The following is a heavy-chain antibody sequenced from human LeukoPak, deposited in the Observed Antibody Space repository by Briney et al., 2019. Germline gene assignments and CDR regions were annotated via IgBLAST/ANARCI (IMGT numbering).Heavy chain of an antibody. CDR3: ARDRDSSSWYGTNDAFDI. D-gene: IGHD6-13*01. Sequence: PSETLSLTCTVSGGSIRSYYWSWIRRPPGKGLEWIGYIYYSGSTNYNPSLKSRVTISVDTSKNQLSLKLSSVTAADTAVYYCARDRDSSSWYGTNDAFDIWGQGTMVTVSS. CDR2: IYYSGST. CDR1: GGSIRSYY. V-gene: IGHV4-59*01. J-gene: IGHJ3*02.